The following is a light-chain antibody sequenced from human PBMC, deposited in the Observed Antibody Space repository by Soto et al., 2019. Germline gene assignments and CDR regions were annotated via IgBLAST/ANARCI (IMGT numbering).Light chain of an antibody. CDR3: RQYYAYPWT. V-gene: IGKV1-5*01. CDR2: DAS. CDR1: QSTSSY. Sequence: DIKMTQSPSTLSASVGDRVTITYRASQSTSSYLAWYQQKPGKAPKVLIFDASTLESGVPSRFSGSESSTEFTLTISSLQPDDFATYYCRQYYAYPWTFGQGTKVDIK. J-gene: IGKJ1*01.